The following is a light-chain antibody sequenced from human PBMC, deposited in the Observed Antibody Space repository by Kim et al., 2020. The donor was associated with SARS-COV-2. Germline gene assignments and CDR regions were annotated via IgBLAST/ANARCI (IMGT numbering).Light chain of an antibody. CDR3: QQAYTFPLS. V-gene: IGKV1-12*01. CDR1: HSIIMW. Sequence: ASEGDTVTITCRASHSIIMWLAWYQQKPGKAPNLLMYATSHLQSGVPLRFSGSGSGTNFTLSINSLQPEDLATYYCQQAYTFPLSFGGGTKVDIK. CDR2: ATS. J-gene: IGKJ4*01.